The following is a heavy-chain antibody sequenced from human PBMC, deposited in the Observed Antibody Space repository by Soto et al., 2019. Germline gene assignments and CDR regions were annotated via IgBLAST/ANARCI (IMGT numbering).Heavy chain of an antibody. CDR1: GGSFSGYY. CDR3: ARGVLRYFDWLACRGFDP. Sequence: PSETLSLTCAVYGGSFSGYYWSWIRQPPGKGLEWIGEINHSGSTNYNPSLKSRVTISVDTSKNQFSLKLSSVTAADTAVYYCARGVLRYFDWLACRGFDPWGQGTLVTSPQ. CDR2: INHSGST. V-gene: IGHV4-34*01. D-gene: IGHD3-9*01. J-gene: IGHJ5*02.